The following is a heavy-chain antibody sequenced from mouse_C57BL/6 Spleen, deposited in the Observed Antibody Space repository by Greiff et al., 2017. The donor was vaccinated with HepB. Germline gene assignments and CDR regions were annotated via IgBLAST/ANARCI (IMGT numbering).Heavy chain of an antibody. V-gene: IGHV1-61*01. CDR2: IYPSDSET. CDR3: ARGTAWFAY. J-gene: IGHJ3*01. D-gene: IGHD3-3*01. Sequence: QVHVKQSGAELVRPGSSVKLSCKASGYTFTSYWMDWVQQRPGQGLEWIGNIYPSDSETHYNQKFKDKATLTVDKSSSTAYMQLSSLTSEDSAVYYCARGTAWFAYWGQGTLVTVSA. CDR1: GYTFTSYW.